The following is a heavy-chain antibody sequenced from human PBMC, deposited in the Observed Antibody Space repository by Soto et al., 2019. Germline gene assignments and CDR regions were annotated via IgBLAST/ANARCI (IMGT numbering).Heavy chain of an antibody. J-gene: IGHJ4*02. CDR1: GYSFTTYW. D-gene: IGHD6-6*01. V-gene: IGHV5-51*01. CDR3: ARPGSSSSDY. Sequence: GESLKISCXGSGYSFTTYWIGWVRQMPGKGLEWMGIINPRDSDTRYSPSFQGQVTISADKSINTAYLQWSSLKASDTAMYYCARPGSSSSDYWGQGTLVTVSS. CDR2: INPRDSDT.